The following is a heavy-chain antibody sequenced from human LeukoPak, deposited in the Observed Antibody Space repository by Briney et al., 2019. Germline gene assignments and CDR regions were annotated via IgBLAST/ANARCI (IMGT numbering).Heavy chain of an antibody. CDR2: ISSSSSNI. CDR1: GFTFSSYN. Sequence: GGSLRLSCAASGFTFSSYNMNWVRQAPGKGLQWVSYISSSSSNIYYADSVKGRFTISRDNAKSSLYLQMNSLRAEDTAVYYCARSQGGYDYHYGMDVWGQGTTVTVSS. D-gene: IGHD5-12*01. J-gene: IGHJ6*02. CDR3: ARSQGGYDYHYGMDV. V-gene: IGHV3-48*04.